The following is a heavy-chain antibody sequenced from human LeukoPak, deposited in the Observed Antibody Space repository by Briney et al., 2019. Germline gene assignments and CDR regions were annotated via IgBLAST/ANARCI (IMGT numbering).Heavy chain of an antibody. CDR3: AKGEQGVDY. D-gene: IGHD1/OR15-1a*01. Sequence: GGSLRLSCAASGFTFSSYAMHWVRQAPGKGLEWVAVISYDGSNKYYAESVKGRFTISRDNSKSTLYLQMNSLRADDTAVFYCAKGEQGVDYWGRGTLVTVSS. V-gene: IGHV3-30-3*01. CDR2: ISYDGSNK. CDR1: GFTFSSYA. J-gene: IGHJ4*02.